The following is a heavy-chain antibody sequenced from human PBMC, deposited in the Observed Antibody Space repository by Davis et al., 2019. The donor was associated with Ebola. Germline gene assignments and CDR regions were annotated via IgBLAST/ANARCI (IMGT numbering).Heavy chain of an antibody. D-gene: IGHD6-13*01. CDR3: ARVSSSPFPGFDY. CDR1: GFTVSSNY. Sequence: GESLKISCAASGFTVSSNYMSWVRQAPGKGLEWVSSISSSSSYIYYADSVKGRFTISRDNAKNSLYLQMNSLRAEDTAVYYCARVSSSPFPGFDYWGQGTLVTVSS. CDR2: ISSSSSYI. V-gene: IGHV3-21*01. J-gene: IGHJ4*02.